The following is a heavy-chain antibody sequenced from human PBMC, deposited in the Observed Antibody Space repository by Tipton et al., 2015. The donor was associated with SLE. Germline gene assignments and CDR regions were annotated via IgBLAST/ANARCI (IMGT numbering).Heavy chain of an antibody. J-gene: IGHJ6*02. D-gene: IGHD5-12*01. CDR3: ARVMDLAYYGMDV. V-gene: IGHV4-4*07. CDR2: IYTSGST. Sequence: TLSLTCTVSGGSISSYYWSWIRQPAGKGLEWIGRIYTSGSTNYNPSLKSRVTMSVDTSKNQFSLKLSSVTAADTAVYYCARVMDLAYYGMDVWAQGTTVTVSS. CDR1: GGSISSYY.